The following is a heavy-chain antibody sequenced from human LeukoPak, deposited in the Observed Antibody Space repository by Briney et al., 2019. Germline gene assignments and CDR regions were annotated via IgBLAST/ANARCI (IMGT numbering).Heavy chain of an antibody. CDR1: GGSISSYY. J-gene: IGHJ4*02. Sequence: SETLSLTCTVSGGSISSYYWSWIRQPAGKGLEWIGRIYTSGSTNYNPSLKSRVTMSVDTSKNQFSLRLSSVTAADTAVYYCARDPVTYYDFWSGYRGPFDYWGQGTLVTVSS. D-gene: IGHD3-3*01. V-gene: IGHV4-4*07. CDR2: IYTSGST. CDR3: ARDPVTYYDFWSGYRGPFDY.